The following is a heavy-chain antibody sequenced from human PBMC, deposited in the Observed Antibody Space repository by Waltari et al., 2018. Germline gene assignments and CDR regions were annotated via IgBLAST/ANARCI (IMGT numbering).Heavy chain of an antibody. CDR1: GDSMSTSDC. V-gene: IGHV4-4*02. D-gene: IGHD1-1*01. J-gene: IGHJ4*02. Sequence: QVQLQESGPGLVKPAGTLSVTCVVPGDSMSTSDCWCWVRQSPGRGLEGIGQVRGRGKTNYNPSLETRISVSLDTSKKQFSLRMTSATAADTAVYYCARDRGRGLFLDSWGQGILVTVSP. CDR2: VRGRGKT. CDR3: ARDRGRGLFLDS.